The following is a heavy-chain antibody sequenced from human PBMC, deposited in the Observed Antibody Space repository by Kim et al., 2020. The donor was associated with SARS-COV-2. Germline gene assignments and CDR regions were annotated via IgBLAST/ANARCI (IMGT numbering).Heavy chain of an antibody. CDR2: IYYSGST. CDR3: ARLQGWIQLWYFDY. J-gene: IGHJ4*02. Sequence: SETLSLTCTVSGGSISSSSYYWGWIRQPPGKGLEWIGSIYYSGSTYYNPSLKSRVTISVDTSKNQFSLKLSPVTAADTAVYYCARLQGWIQLWYFDYWGQGTRVTVSS. CDR1: GGSISSSSYY. D-gene: IGHD5-18*01. V-gene: IGHV4-39*01.